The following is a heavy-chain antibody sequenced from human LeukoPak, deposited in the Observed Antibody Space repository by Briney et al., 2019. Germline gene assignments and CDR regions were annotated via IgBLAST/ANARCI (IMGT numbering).Heavy chain of an antibody. CDR1: GFTFSSYG. CDR3: AKDRVVATIYSIGDY. Sequence: GGSLRLSCAASGFTFSSYGMHWVRQAPGKGLEWVAVISYDGSNKSHADSVKGRFTISRDNSKNTLYLQMNSLRAEDTAVYYCAKDRVVATIYSIGDYWGQGTLVTVSS. V-gene: IGHV3-30*18. CDR2: ISYDGSNK. J-gene: IGHJ4*02. D-gene: IGHD5-12*01.